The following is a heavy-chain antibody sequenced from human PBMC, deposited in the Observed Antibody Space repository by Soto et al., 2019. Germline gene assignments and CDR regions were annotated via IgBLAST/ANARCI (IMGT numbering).Heavy chain of an antibody. CDR3: AKDMVVRGKRGYYFDY. J-gene: IGHJ4*02. CDR1: GFTFDDYT. Sequence: GGSLRLSCAASGFTFDDYTMHWVRQAPGKGLEWVSLISWDGGSTYYADSVKGRFTISRDNSKNSLYLQMNSLRTEDTALYYCAKDMVVRGKRGYYFDYWGQGTLVTVSS. V-gene: IGHV3-43*01. D-gene: IGHD3-10*01. CDR2: ISWDGGST.